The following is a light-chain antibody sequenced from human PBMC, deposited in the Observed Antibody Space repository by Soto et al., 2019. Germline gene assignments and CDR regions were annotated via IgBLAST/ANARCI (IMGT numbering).Light chain of an antibody. CDR1: QSISSSF. V-gene: IGKV3-20*01. Sequence: EIVLTQSPHILSPSAGERASISCGASQSISSSFLAWYQQKPGQAPRLLIYGASSRATGIPDRFSGTGSETDFTLTISRLEPEDFAVYYCQQYGSSPITFGQGTRLEIK. CDR2: GAS. CDR3: QQYGSSPIT. J-gene: IGKJ5*01.